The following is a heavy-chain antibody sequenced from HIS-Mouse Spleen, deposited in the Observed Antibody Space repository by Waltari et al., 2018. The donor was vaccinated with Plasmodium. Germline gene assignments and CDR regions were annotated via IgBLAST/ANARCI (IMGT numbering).Heavy chain of an antibody. CDR1: AFTFGSYG. CDR3: AKAQGVINFDY. J-gene: IGHJ4*02. CDR2: ISYDGSNK. Sequence: QVQLVESGGGVVQPGRSLRLACAASAFTFGSYGMHWVRQAPGKGLEWVAVISYDGSNKYYADSVKGRFTISRDNSKNTLYLQMNSLRAEDTAVYYCAKAQGVINFDYWGQGTLVTVSS. V-gene: IGHV3-30*18. D-gene: IGHD3-16*01.